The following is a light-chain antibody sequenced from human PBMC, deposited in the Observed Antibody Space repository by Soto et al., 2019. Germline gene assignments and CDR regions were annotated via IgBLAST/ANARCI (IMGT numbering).Light chain of an antibody. Sequence: DVVMTQTPLSLSVAPGQPASISCKSSQSLLHITGETFLFWYLQKAGQSPXLLIYEVSTRVSGVPARFSGSGSGTDFTLEISRVETDDVGIYYCMQSTQLPPTFGQGTRLEI. J-gene: IGKJ5*01. CDR1: QSLLHITGETF. CDR3: MQSTQLPPT. CDR2: EVS. V-gene: IGKV2D-29*02.